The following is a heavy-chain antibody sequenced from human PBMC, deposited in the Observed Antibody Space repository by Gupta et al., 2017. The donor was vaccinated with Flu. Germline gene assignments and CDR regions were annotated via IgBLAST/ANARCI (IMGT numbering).Heavy chain of an antibody. D-gene: IGHD3-10*01. CDR1: GFTFSSYA. J-gene: IGHJ4*02. CDR2: LSGAALSA. V-gene: IGHV3-23*01. CDR3: AKDYLTYYGSGSYFGGLFDS. Sequence: EVHLLESGGGLVQPGGSLRLSCAASGFTFSSYAMSWVRQAPGKGLEWVSGLSGAALSAYYADSVKGRCTVSRDNSKNTLYLQMDSLRAEDTALYYCAKDYLTYYGSGSYFGGLFDSWGQGTLVTVSS.